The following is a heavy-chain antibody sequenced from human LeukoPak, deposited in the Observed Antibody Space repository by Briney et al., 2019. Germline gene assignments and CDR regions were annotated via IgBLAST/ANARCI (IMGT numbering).Heavy chain of an antibody. CDR2: ISAYNGNT. Sequence: ASVKVSCKASGYTFPSYGISWVRQAPGQGLEWMGWISAYNGNTNYAQKLQDRVTMTTDTSTSTAYMELRGLRSDDTALYYCARAAGPEPTYLRRLDYWGQGTLVTVSS. D-gene: IGHD6-13*01. J-gene: IGHJ4*02. CDR3: ARAAGPEPTYLRRLDY. CDR1: GYTFPSYG. V-gene: IGHV1-18*01.